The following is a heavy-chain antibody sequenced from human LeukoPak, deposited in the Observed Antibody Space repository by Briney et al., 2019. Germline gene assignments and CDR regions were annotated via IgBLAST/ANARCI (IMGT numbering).Heavy chain of an antibody. CDR1: GFTFSSYW. D-gene: IGHD6-19*01. CDR2: IKQDGSEK. V-gene: IGHV3-7*01. CDR3: ARGRSGWPYYYYYYMDV. Sequence: GGSLRLSCAASGFTFSSYWMSWVRQAPGKGLGWVANIKQDGSEKYYVDSVKGRFTISRDNAKNSLYLQMNSLRAEDTAVYYCARGRSGWPYYYYYYMDVWGKGSTVTVSS. J-gene: IGHJ6*03.